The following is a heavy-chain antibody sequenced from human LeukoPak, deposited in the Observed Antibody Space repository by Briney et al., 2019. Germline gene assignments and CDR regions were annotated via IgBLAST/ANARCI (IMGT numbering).Heavy chain of an antibody. CDR1: GFTFSTYW. CDR2: INSDGSST. J-gene: IGHJ4*02. V-gene: IGHV3-74*01. CDR3: PRYNWNSAPFDY. Sequence: GGSLRLSCAASGFTFSTYWMHWVRQAPGKGLVWVSRINSDGSSTSYADSVKGRFTISGDNAKNTLYLQMNSLRAEDTAVYYCPRYNWNSAPFDYWGQGTLVTVSS. D-gene: IGHD1-7*01.